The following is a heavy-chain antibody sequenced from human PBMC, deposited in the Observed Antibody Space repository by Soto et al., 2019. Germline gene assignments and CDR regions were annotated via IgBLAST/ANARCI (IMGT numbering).Heavy chain of an antibody. CDR2: IYDRGST. D-gene: IGHD7-27*01. CDR1: GGSISSGDYY. V-gene: IGHV4-30-4*01. CDR3: ARGLSGDKVDY. J-gene: IGHJ4*02. Sequence: QVQLQESGPGLVKPSQTLSLTCTVSGGSISSGDYYWSWIRQSPGKGLEWIGHIYDRGSTYSNPSLNSRVFILVDTSKNQVSLNLNSVTAADTAVYYCARGLSGDKVDYWGRGTLVTVSS.